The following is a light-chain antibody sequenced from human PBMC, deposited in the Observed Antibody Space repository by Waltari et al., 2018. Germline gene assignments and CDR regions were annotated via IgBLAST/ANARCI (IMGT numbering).Light chain of an antibody. J-gene: IGKJ2*01. CDR3: QQCKGFPCT. CDR1: QSVVFRCNNKNY. CDR2: WPS. Sequence: DIVITQSPVSLAALMGERATINCTSSQSVVFRCNNKNYLGWYQYKPGQPQSLLISWPSTRESGVPDRFSGSRSGRDVALSINSLEAEDVAFCYCQQCKGFPCTLGQGTKLE. V-gene: IGKV4-1*01.